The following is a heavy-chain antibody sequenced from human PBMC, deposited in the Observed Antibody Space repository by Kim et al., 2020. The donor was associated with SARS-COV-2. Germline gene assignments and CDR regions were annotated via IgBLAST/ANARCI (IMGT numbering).Heavy chain of an antibody. CDR1: GGTFSSYA. Sequence: SVKVSCKASGGTFSSYAISWVRQAPGQGLEWMGGIIPIFGTANYAQKFQGRVTITADESTSTAYMELSSLRSEDTAVYYCARVPSETDGFDYWGQGTLVTVSS. CDR3: ARVPSETDGFDY. V-gene: IGHV1-69*13. D-gene: IGHD1-26*01. J-gene: IGHJ4*02. CDR2: IIPIFGTA.